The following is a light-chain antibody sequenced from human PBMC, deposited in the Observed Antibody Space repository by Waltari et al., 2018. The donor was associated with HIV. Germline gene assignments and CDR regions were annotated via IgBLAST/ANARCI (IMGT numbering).Light chain of an antibody. Sequence: EIVLTQSPDTLSLSPGERATLSCRASQRVTSDHLAWYQQKPGQPPRLLIYGASTRATGIADRFSGSGSGTDFTLTISRLEPEDFAVYYCQQYGTTPTFGQGTTVEI. J-gene: IGKJ1*01. V-gene: IGKV3-20*01. CDR3: QQYGTTPT. CDR1: QRVTSDH. CDR2: GAS.